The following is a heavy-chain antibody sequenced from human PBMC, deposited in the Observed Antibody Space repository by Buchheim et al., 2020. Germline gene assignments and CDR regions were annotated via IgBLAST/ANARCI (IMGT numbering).Heavy chain of an antibody. CDR2: ISGDGRTT. D-gene: IGHD5-24*01. CDR3: ARDLDGYNSFFGY. CDR1: GFTFTSHW. Sequence: EVQLVESGGGLGQPGGSLRLSCAASGFTFTSHWMHWVRQAPGTGLVWVSRISGDGRTTTYAESVKGRYTISRDNGKNTLYLQMNSLRTEDTAVYFCARDLDGYNSFFGYWGQGT. J-gene: IGHJ4*02. V-gene: IGHV3-74*03.